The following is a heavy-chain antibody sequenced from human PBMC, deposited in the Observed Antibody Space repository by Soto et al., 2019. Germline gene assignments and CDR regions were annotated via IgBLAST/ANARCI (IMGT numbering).Heavy chain of an antibody. D-gene: IGHD4-4*01. V-gene: IGHV3-30-3*01. CDR1: GFTFSSYA. CDR2: ISYDGSNK. Sequence: PGGSLRLSCAASGFTFSSYAMHWVRQAPGKGLEWVAVISYDGSNKYYADSVEGRFTISRDNSKNTLYLQMNSLRAEDTAVYYCAADDYSSNYWGQGTLVTVSS. CDR3: AADDYSSNY. J-gene: IGHJ4*02.